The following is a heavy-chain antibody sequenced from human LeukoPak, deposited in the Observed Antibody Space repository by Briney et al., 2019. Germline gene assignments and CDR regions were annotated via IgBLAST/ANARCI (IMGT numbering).Heavy chain of an antibody. V-gene: IGHV1-2*02. CDR1: GYTFAAYY. D-gene: IGHD2-8*01. J-gene: IGHJ4*02. CDR3: ARDGVSTTPDFDY. Sequence: ASVKVSCKTSGYTFAAYYMYWLRQAPGQGLECMGWIYPNSGATGYAQNFQGRVTMTRDTSVSTIYMELSRLRSDDTAAYYCARDGVSTTPDFDYWGQGTLVTVSS. CDR2: IYPNSGAT.